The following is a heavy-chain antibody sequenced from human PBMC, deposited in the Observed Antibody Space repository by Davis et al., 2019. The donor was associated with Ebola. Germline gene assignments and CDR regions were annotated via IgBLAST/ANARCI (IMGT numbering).Heavy chain of an antibody. CDR2: INAGNGIT. D-gene: IGHD4-17*01. J-gene: IGHJ4*02. V-gene: IGHV1-3*01. CDR1: GYTFTNTA. CDR3: ARLADYGDFVLDY. Sequence: ASVKVSCKASGYTFTNTAIHWVRQAPGQRLEWMGWINAGNGITRYSQMFQGRVTITRDTSATTAYMEVSGLESKDTAMYYCARLADYGDFVLDYWGQGTLVTASS.